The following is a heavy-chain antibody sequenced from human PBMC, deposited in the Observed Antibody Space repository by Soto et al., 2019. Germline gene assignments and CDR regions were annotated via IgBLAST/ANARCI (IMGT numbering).Heavy chain of an antibody. CDR3: ARRYCSTTYCPMNYYAMDV. D-gene: IGHD2-2*01. CDR1: GYSFTNYW. Sequence: GESLKISCKGSGYSFTNYWISWVRQMPGKGLEWMGRIDPNDFYTSYSPSFQGHVTMSIDKSINTAYLQWSSLKASDTAMYYCARRYCSTTYCPMNYYAMDVWGQGTTVTVSS. J-gene: IGHJ6*02. V-gene: IGHV5-10-1*01. CDR2: IDPNDFYT.